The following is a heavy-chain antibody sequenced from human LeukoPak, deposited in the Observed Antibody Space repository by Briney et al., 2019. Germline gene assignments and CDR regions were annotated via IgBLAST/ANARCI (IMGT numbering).Heavy chain of an antibody. V-gene: IGHV1-69*10. CDR2: IIPILGIA. Sequence: SVKVSCKASGGTFSSYAISWVRQAPGQGLEWMGWIIPILGIANYAQKFQGRVTITADKSTSTAYMELSSLRSEDTAVYYCARGSVATMDFNYFDYWGQGTLVTVSS. CDR3: ARGSVATMDFNYFDY. CDR1: GGTFSSYA. J-gene: IGHJ4*02. D-gene: IGHD5-12*01.